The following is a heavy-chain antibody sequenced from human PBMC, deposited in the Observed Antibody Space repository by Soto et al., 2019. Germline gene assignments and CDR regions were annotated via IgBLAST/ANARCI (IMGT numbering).Heavy chain of an antibody. CDR2: ISYDGSDK. D-gene: IGHD6-13*01. V-gene: IGHV3-30*18. J-gene: IGHJ4*02. Sequence: GGSLRLSCAASGFTFSSYGIHWVRQAPGKALEWLAVISYDGSDKDYADSVKGRFTISSDNSKNTLYLQMNSLRAEDTAVYYCAKDWAAAGICHYFDYWGQGPLITVSS. CDR1: GFTFSSYG. CDR3: AKDWAAAGICHYFDY.